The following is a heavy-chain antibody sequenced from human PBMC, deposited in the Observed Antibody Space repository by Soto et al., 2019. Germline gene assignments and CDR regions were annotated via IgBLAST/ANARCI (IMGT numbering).Heavy chain of an antibody. V-gene: IGHV4-34*01. J-gene: IGHJ6*02. CDR1: GGSFTSYH. CDR3: ARGPLKKRAVVTAAGRGTYYFGMDV. CDR2: VNLSVST. D-gene: IGHD2-2*01. Sequence: SETLSLTCAIYGGSFTSYHWSWIRQPPGRGLEWIGEVNLSVSTNYNPSLKSRVTISVDTSKNQFSLKVSSVTAADTAVYYCARGPLKKRAVVTAAGRGTYYFGMDVWGQGTRVTVSS.